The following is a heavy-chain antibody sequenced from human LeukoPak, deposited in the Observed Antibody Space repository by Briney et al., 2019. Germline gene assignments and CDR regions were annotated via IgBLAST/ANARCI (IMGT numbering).Heavy chain of an antibody. CDR1: GFTFSDYS. D-gene: IGHD3-22*01. V-gene: IGHV3-48*04. Sequence: PGGSLRLSCAASGFTFSDYSMNWVRQAPGKGLEWVSYIGRNISAIYYADSVRGRVTISRGNAKNTLYLQMNSLRAEDTAVYYCARSFYYYDSDYWGQGTLVTVSS. J-gene: IGHJ4*02. CDR3: ARSFYYYDSDY. CDR2: IGRNISAI.